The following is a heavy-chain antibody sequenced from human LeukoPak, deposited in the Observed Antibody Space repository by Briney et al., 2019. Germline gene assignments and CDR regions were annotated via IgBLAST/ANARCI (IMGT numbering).Heavy chain of an antibody. CDR3: ASVRITMVRGAPAYFDY. D-gene: IGHD3-10*01. Sequence: SETLSLTCTVSGYSISSGYYWGWIRPPPGKGLEWIGSIYHSGSTYYNPSLKSRVTISVDTSKNQFSLKLSSMTAADTAVYYCASVRITMVRGAPAYFDYWGQGTLVTVSS. CDR2: IYHSGST. J-gene: IGHJ4*02. V-gene: IGHV4-38-2*02. CDR1: GYSISSGYY.